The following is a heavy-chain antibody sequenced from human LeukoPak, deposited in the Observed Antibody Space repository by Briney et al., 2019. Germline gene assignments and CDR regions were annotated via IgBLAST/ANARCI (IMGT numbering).Heavy chain of an antibody. D-gene: IGHD3-16*01. Sequence: ASVKVSCKASGYTFTSYGIIWVRQAPGQGLEWMGWISAYNGNTNYAQKLQGRVTMTTDTSTSTAYMELRSLRYDDTAVYYCARDNYAVETVAFDIWGQGTMVTVSS. CDR2: ISAYNGNT. CDR1: GYTFTSYG. V-gene: IGHV1-18*01. J-gene: IGHJ3*02. CDR3: ARDNYAVETVAFDI.